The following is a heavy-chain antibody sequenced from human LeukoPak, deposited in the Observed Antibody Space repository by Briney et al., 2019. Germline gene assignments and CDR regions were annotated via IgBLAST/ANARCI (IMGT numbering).Heavy chain of an antibody. J-gene: IGHJ4*02. CDR3: ARDRLHYDSLTGYPAD. CDR1: GFTFSDYY. Sequence: GGSLRLSCVASGFTFSDYYMIWIRQAPGKGLEWDSYISSRSTYTNYADSVQGRFTISRDNAKNSLYLQMNSLRAEDTAVYYCARDRLHYDSLTGYPADWGQGTLVTVSS. V-gene: IGHV3-11*06. CDR2: ISSRSTYT. D-gene: IGHD3-9*01.